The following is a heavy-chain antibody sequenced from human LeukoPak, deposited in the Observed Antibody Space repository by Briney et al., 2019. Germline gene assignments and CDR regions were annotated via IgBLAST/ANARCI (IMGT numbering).Heavy chain of an antibody. CDR3: ARVAVGGNWFDT. CDR1: GFTFNDYG. V-gene: IGHV3-20*04. D-gene: IGHD6-19*01. Sequence: GGSLRLSCATSGFTFNDYGMSWVRQAPGKGLEWVAGLNWNGGATTYADSVKGRFTISRDNTENSLYLQINSLRAEDTAFYYCARVAVGGNWFDTWGQGTLVTVSS. J-gene: IGHJ5*02. CDR2: LNWNGGAT.